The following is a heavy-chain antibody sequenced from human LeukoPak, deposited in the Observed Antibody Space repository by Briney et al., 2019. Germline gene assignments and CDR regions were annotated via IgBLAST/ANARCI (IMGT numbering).Heavy chain of an antibody. V-gene: IGHV3-23*01. CDR1: GFTFSSYA. Sequence: GGSLRLSCAASGFTFSSYAMSWVRQAPGKGLEWVSGISGSGGNTYYADSVKGRFTISRDNSKHTLYLQMNSLRAEDTAVYYCARVDSSVVAASYYYYYMDVWGKGTTVTVSS. CDR2: ISGSGGNT. CDR3: ARVDSSVVAASYYYYYMDV. D-gene: IGHD2-15*01. J-gene: IGHJ6*03.